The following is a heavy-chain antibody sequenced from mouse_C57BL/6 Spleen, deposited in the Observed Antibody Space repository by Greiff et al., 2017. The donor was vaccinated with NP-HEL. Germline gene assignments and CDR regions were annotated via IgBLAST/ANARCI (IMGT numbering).Heavy chain of an antibody. Sequence: VQLQQSGPELVKPGASVKISCKASGYAFSSSWMNWVKQRPGKGLEWIGRIYPGAGDTNYNGKFKGKATLTADQSSSTAYMQLSSLTSEDSAVYFCARAGYGYDGYWYVDVWGTGTTVTVSS. CDR2: IYPGAGDT. J-gene: IGHJ1*03. D-gene: IGHD2-2*01. V-gene: IGHV1-82*01. CDR3: ARAGYGYDGYWYVDV. CDR1: GYAFSSSW.